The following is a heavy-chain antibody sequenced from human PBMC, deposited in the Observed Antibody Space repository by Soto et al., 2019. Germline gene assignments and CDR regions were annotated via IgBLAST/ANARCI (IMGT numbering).Heavy chain of an antibody. D-gene: IGHD3-16*01. J-gene: IGHJ6*02. CDR1: GYTFTSYG. CDR2: INGYTGNT. V-gene: IGHV1-18*01. CDR3: ARSWVTGKGGIDV. Sequence: QVQLVQSGAEVKKPGASVKVSCKASGYTFTSYGLSWVRQAHGQGLEWMGWINGYTGNTNYAQKFQGRVTMTTDTSTNTAYLDLWTLISDDTAVYYCARSWVTGKGGIDVWGQGTTVTVSS.